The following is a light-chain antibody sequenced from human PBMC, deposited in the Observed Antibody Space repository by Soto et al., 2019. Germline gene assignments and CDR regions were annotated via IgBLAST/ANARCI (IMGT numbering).Light chain of an antibody. CDR3: SSYAGSNNYYL. Sequence: QSALAQPASVSGSPGQSITISCAGTNRDVGGYNYVSWYQQYPGKAPKLIIYEVTYRPSGVSNRFSGSKSGNTASLTISGLQAEDEADYYCSSYAGSNNYYLFGPGTKLTVL. CDR1: NRDVGGYNY. V-gene: IGLV2-14*01. CDR2: EVT. J-gene: IGLJ1*01.